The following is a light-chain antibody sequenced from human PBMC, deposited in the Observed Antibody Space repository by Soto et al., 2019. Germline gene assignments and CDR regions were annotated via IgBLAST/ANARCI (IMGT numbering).Light chain of an antibody. CDR2: GAS. J-gene: IGKJ1*01. Sequence: EIVMTQSPATLSVSPGERATLSCRASQSVYNNLAWYQQKPGQAPRLLIYGASTRATGIPARFSGSGSGTEFTLTISRLEPEDFAVYYCQQYGSSPETFGQGTKVDIK. CDR3: QQYGSSPET. V-gene: IGKV3-15*01. CDR1: QSVYNN.